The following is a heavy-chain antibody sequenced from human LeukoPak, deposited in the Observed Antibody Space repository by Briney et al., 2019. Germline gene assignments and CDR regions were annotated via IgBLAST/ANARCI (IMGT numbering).Heavy chain of an antibody. CDR1: GYTFTSYY. CDR3: ARYVVGGGVDP. CDR2: INPSGGST. D-gene: IGHD4-23*01. J-gene: IGHJ5*02. Sequence: ASVKVSCKASGYTFTSYYMHWVRQAPGQGLEWMGIINPSGGSTSYAQKFQGRVTMTRDTSTSTVYMGLSSLRSEDTAVYYCARYVVGGGVDPWGQGTLVTVSS. V-gene: IGHV1-46*01.